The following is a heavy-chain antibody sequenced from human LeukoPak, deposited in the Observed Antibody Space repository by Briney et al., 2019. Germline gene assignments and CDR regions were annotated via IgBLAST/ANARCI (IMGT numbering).Heavy chain of an antibody. CDR1: GYTFTGYY. CDR3: ARVGYDSSGRHRYAFDI. J-gene: IGHJ3*02. D-gene: IGHD3-22*01. CDR2: VNPNSGGT. V-gene: IGHV1-2*02. Sequence: PGASVKVSCKASGYTFTGYYIHWMRQAPGQGLEWMGWVNPNSGGTNYAQKFQGRVTMTRDTSISTAYMDLSSLTSDDTAVYYCARVGYDSSGRHRYAFDIWGQGTMVTVSS.